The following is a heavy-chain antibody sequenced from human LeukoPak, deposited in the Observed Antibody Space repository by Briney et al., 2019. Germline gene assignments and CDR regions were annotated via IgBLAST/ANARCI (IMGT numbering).Heavy chain of an antibody. V-gene: IGHV3-49*04. D-gene: IGHD5-12*01. Sequence: GGSLRLSCTASGFTFGDYAMSWVRQAPGKGLEWVGFIRSKAYGGTTEYAASVKGRFTISRDDSKSIAYLQMNSLKTEDTAVYYGTRHRESGYSGYDYHPLDYWGQGTLVTVSS. CDR3: TRHRESGYSGYDYHPLDY. J-gene: IGHJ4*02. CDR1: GFTFGDYA. CDR2: IRSKAYGGTT.